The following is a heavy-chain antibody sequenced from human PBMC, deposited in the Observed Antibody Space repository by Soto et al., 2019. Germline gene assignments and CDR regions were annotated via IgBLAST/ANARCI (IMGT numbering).Heavy chain of an antibody. J-gene: IGHJ4*02. D-gene: IGHD1-26*01. Sequence: GVTLRRSFAASGFIFTNYAIYWVRKAPGKGLEWLAAISNDGNNKYYANSGKGRFTIPRDSSKNSLYLQMNRPTDEDTAVYYCARDEIVGATNFDCWGQGTLVTVST. CDR1: GFIFTNYA. CDR2: ISNDGNNK. CDR3: ARDEIVGATNFDC. V-gene: IGHV3-30-3*01.